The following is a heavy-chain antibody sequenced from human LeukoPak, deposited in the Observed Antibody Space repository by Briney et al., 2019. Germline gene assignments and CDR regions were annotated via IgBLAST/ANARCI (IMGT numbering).Heavy chain of an antibody. CDR2: IYYSGST. J-gene: IGHJ6*02. CDR3: SGGPSYGPRGPYYYYGMDV. D-gene: IGHD5-18*01. V-gene: IGHV4-59*01. Sequence: SETLSLTCTVSGGSISSYNWSWIRQPPGKGLEWIGDIYYSGSTNYNPSLKSRVTISVDTSKNQFSLKLSSVTAADTAVYYCSGGPSYGPRGPYYYYGMDVWGQGTTVTVSS. CDR1: GGSISSYN.